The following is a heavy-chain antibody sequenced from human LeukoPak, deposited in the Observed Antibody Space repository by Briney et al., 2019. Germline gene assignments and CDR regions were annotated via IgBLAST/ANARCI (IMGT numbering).Heavy chain of an antibody. Sequence: GSLRPSCAASGFIFSSYGMHWVRQAPGKGLEWVAFIWYDGSNKYYADSVKGRFTISRDNSKNTLYLQMNSPRAEDKAVYYCTSLAGSSGWYLAPNDYWGQGTLVTVSS. CDR2: IWYDGSNK. D-gene: IGHD6-19*01. CDR3: TSLAGSSGWYLAPNDY. V-gene: IGHV3-30*02. CDR1: GFIFSSYG. J-gene: IGHJ4*02.